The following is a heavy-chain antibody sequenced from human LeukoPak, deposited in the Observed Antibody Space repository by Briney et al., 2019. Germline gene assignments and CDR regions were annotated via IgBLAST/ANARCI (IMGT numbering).Heavy chain of an antibody. V-gene: IGHV4-34*01. CDR1: GGSFSGYY. CDR3: ARATYYYGSGSYSNTYYYYYGMDV. CDR2: INHSGST. Sequence: SETLSLTCAVYGGSFSGYYWSWIRQPPGKGLEWIGKINHSGSTNYNPSLKSRVTISVDTSKNQFSLKLSSVTAADTAVYYCARATYYYGSGSYSNTYYYYYGMDVWGQGTTVTVSS. D-gene: IGHD3-10*01. J-gene: IGHJ6*02.